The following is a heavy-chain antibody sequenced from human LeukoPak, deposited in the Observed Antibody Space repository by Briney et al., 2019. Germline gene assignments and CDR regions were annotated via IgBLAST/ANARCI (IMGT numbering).Heavy chain of an antibody. CDR2: MIPNSGNA. J-gene: IGHJ5*02. Sequence: ASVKVSCKASGYTFTSYDINWVRQATGQGLEWMGWMIPNSGNAGYAQKFQGRVTMTRNTSISTAYMELSNLRPEDTAVYYCARDGSGTYWAYYNWFDPWGQGTLVTVSS. CDR3: ARDGSGTYWAYYNWFDP. V-gene: IGHV1-8*01. D-gene: IGHD3-10*01. CDR1: GYTFTSYD.